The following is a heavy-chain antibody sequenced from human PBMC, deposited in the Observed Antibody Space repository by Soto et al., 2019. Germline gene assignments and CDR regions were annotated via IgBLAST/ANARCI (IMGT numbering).Heavy chain of an antibody. CDR2: IYYSGST. J-gene: IGHJ3*02. CDR3: ARLTLVGATYAFDI. V-gene: IGHV4-39*01. D-gene: IGHD1-26*01. CDR1: GGSISSSSYY. Sequence: SETLSLTCTVSGGSISSSSYYWGWIRQPPGKGLEWIGSIYYSGSTHYNPSLKSRVTISVDTSKNQFSLKLSSVTAADTAVYYCARLTLVGATYAFDIWGQGTMVTVSS.